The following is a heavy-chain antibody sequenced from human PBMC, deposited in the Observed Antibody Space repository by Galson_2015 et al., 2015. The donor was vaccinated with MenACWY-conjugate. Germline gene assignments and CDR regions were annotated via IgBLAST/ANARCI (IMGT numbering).Heavy chain of an antibody. V-gene: IGHV3-23*01. Sequence: SLRLSCAASGFTFSSYSMNWVRQAPGKGLEWVSAIYPNGVTTYYAESVKGRSTISRDNSKNTVYLQMNILRAEDTAVYYCAKDRQPDSGWNFDYWGQGTLVTVSS. J-gene: IGHJ4*02. D-gene: IGHD6-19*01. CDR1: GFTFSSYS. CDR2: IYPNGVTT. CDR3: AKDRQPDSGWNFDY.